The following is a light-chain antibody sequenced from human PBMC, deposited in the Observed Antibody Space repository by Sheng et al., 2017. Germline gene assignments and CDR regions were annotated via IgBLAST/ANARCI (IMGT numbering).Light chain of an antibody. CDR3: QQRYNWPIT. CDR1: QSVSSY. CDR2: DAS. J-gene: IGKJ5*01. Sequence: EIVLTQSPATLSLSPGERATLSCRASQSVSSYLAWYQQKPGQAPRLLIYDASNRATGIPARFRGSGSGTDFTLTISSLEPEDFAVYYCQQRYNWPITFGQGTPLEIK. V-gene: IGKV3-11*01.